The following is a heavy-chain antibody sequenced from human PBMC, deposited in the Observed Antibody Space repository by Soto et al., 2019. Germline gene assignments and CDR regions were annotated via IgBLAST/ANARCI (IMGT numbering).Heavy chain of an antibody. J-gene: IGHJ5*01. Sequence: QVQLQESGPGLVKPSQTLSLTCTVSGGSLKSGGYYWSWIRQHPGRGLEWIGYIYYTGRTYYNPSLECRVTFSVDTSKNQFSLKLSSVTAADTAVYYCARDVTSNHNCFYFWGHGTLVTVSS. CDR3: ARDVTSNHNCFYF. V-gene: IGHV4-31*02. CDR1: GGSLKSGGYY. CDR2: IYYTGRT. D-gene: IGHD2-2*01.